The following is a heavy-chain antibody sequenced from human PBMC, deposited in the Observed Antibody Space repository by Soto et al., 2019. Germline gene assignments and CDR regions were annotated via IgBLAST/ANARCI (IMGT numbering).Heavy chain of an antibody. CDR1: GYTPTELS. CDR3: AREIKYRYNWNYEYYYYYGMDV. Sequence: EASVKVSCKVSGYTPTELSMHWVRQAPGKGLEWMGGFDPEVGAANYAQKFQGRVTITADESTSTAYMELSSLRSEDTAVYYCAREIKYRYNWNYEYYYYYGMDVWGQGTTVTVSS. V-gene: IGHV1-24*01. CDR2: FDPEVGAA. D-gene: IGHD1-7*01. J-gene: IGHJ6*02.